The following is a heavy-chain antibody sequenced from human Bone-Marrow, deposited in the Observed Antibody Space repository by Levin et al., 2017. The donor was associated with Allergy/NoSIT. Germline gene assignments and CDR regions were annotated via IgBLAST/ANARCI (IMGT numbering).Heavy chain of an antibody. CDR3: TKSRGGYSSDY. D-gene: IGHD5-18*01. Sequence: GESLKISCAASGFTFSTYTMTWIRQAPGKGLEWVSGISGSGETTYYADSMRGQFIISRDNSKNIVYLQMNNLRGEDTAIYYCTKSRGGYSSDYWGQGTLVTVSS. CDR2: ISGSGETT. V-gene: IGHV3-23*01. J-gene: IGHJ4*02. CDR1: GFTFSTYT.